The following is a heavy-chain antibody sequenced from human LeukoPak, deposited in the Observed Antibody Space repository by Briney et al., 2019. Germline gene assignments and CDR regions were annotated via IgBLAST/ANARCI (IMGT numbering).Heavy chain of an antibody. D-gene: IGHD5-18*01. CDR1: GYTFTGYY. CDR2: INPNSGGT. CDR3: ARVDTAMVTPDY. J-gene: IGHJ4*02. Sequence: ASVEVSCKASGYTFTGYYMHWVRQAPGQGLEWMGWINPNSGGTNYAQKFQGRVTMTRDTSISTAYMELSRLRSDDTAVYYCARVDTAMVTPDYWGQGTLVTVSS. V-gene: IGHV1-2*02.